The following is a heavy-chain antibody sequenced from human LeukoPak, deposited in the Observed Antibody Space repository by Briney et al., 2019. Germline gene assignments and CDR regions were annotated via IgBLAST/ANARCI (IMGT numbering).Heavy chain of an antibody. CDR2: INPNSGGT. V-gene: IGHV1-2*02. J-gene: IGHJ6*03. CDR3: ARDRIVGATPYMGV. D-gene: IGHD1-26*01. Sequence: GASVKVSCKASGYTFTGYYMHWVRQAPGQGLEWMGWINPNSGGTNYAQKFQGRVTMTRDTSISTAYMELSRLRSDDTAVYYCARDRIVGATPYMGVWGKGTTVTVSS. CDR1: GYTFTGYY.